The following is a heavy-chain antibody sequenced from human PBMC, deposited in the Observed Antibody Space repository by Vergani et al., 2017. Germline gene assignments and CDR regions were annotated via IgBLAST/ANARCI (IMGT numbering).Heavy chain of an antibody. CDR2: ISYVVHTT. D-gene: IGHD1/OR15-1a*01. V-gene: IGHV3-30*18. J-gene: IGHJ4*02. Sequence: HVQMVESGGGVVQPGRSLRLSCAVLGFRLSDYGMHWVRQAPGRGLECGAHISYVVHTTYYEDSVTGRFTSSRDNSKNTLFLQMHSLRVEDTALYYCAKYPVNGTTPGRGDFWGQGTLVTVSS. CDR3: AKYPVNGTTPGRGDF. CDR1: GFRLSDYG.